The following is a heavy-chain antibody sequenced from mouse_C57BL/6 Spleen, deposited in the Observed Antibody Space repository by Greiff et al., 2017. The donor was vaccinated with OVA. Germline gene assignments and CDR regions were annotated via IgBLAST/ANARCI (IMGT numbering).Heavy chain of an antibody. J-gene: IGHJ1*03. V-gene: IGHV1-82*01. Sequence: QVQLQQSGPELVKPGASVKISCKASGYAFSSSWMNWVKQRPGTGLEWIGRIYPGDGDTNYNGKFKGKATLTADKSSSTAYMQLSSLTSEDSAVYFCARSYDGFYWYFDVWGTGTTVTVSS. CDR3: ARSYDGFYWYFDV. CDR2: IYPGDGDT. CDR1: GYAFSSSW. D-gene: IGHD2-3*01.